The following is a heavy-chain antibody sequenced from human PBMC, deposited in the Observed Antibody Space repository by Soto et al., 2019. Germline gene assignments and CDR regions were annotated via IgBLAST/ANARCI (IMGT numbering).Heavy chain of an antibody. CDR3: AREGLRGSKYATYYYYYYMDV. J-gene: IGHJ6*03. V-gene: IGHV1-18*01. CDR1: GYTFTSYG. D-gene: IGHD4-4*01. Sequence: ASVKVSCKASGYTFTSYGISWVRQAPGQGLEWMGWISAYNGNTNYAQKLQGRVTMTADTSTSTAYMELRSLRSDDTAVYYCAREGLRGSKYATYYYYYYMDVWGKGTTVTVSS. CDR2: ISAYNGNT.